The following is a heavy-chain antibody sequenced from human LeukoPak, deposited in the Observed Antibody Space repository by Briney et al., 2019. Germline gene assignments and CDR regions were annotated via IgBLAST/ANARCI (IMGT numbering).Heavy chain of an antibody. CDR2: ISSSSSYI. CDR1: GFTFSSYS. CDR3: ARAPCSTSCYGYYYYYMDV. J-gene: IGHJ6*03. V-gene: IGHV3-21*01. Sequence: GGSLRLSCAASGFTFSSYSMNWVRQAPGKGLEWVSSISSSSSYIYYADSVKGRFTISRDNAKNSLYLQMNSLRAEDTAVYYCARAPCSTSCYGYYYYYMDVWGKGTTVNVSS. D-gene: IGHD2-2*01.